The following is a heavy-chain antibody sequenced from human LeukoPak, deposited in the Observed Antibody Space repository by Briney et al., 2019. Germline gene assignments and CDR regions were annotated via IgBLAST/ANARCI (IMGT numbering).Heavy chain of an antibody. J-gene: IGHJ4*02. CDR1: GFTFDDYA. CDR2: VNWNGDRT. D-gene: IGHD3-10*02. CDR3: AEDMFATMARNSFDS. Sequence: PGGSLRLSCAASGFTFDDYAMSWVRQGPGKGLEWVSGVNWNGDRTGYADSVKGRFTISRDNAKKSLYLQMNSLRAEDMALYYCAEDMFATMARNSFDSWGQGTLVTVSS. V-gene: IGHV3-20*04.